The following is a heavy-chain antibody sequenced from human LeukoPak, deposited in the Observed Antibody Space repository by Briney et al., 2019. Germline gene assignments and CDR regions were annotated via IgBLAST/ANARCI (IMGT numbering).Heavy chain of an antibody. D-gene: IGHD3-10*01. V-gene: IGHV4-30-4*01. CDR1: GVSISSGDYY. CDR2: IYYSGST. J-gene: IGHJ4*02. Sequence: SETLSLTCTVSGVSISSGDYYWSWIRQPPGKGLEWIGYIYYSGSTYYNPSLKSRVTISVDTSKNQFSLKLSSVTAADTAVYYCARASSTMVRGVFDYWGQGTLVTVSS. CDR3: ARASSTMVRGVFDY.